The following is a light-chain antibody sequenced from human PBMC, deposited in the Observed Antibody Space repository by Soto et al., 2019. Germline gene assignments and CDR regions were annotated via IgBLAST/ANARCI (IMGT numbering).Light chain of an antibody. CDR3: SSFTSSITRV. Sequence: QSALTQPASVSGSPGQSITISCTGTSSDVGGYNSVSWYQHHPGKAPKLMIYDVSNRPSGVSNRFSGSKSGNTASLTISGLQAEDEADYYCSSFTSSITRVFGGGTKLTVL. CDR1: SSDVGGYNS. V-gene: IGLV2-14*03. J-gene: IGLJ3*02. CDR2: DVS.